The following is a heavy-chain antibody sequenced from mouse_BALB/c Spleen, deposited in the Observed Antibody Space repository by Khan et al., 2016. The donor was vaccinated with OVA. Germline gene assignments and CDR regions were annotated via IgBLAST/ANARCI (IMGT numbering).Heavy chain of an antibody. CDR3: VRFYDPYYAMDY. D-gene: IGHD2-3*01. J-gene: IGHJ4*01. CDR2: IWAGGST. V-gene: IGHV2-9*02. Sequence: QVQLKQSGPGLVAPSQSLSITCTVSGFSLTSYGVNWVRPPPGKGLEWLGVIWAGGSTNYNSALMSILSISNDNSKSQVFLKMNSLQTDVTAKYYCVRFYDPYYAMDYWGQGTSVTVSS. CDR1: GFSLTSYG.